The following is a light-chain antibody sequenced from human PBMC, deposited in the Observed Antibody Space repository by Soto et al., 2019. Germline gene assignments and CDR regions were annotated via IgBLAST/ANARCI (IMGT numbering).Light chain of an antibody. J-gene: IGKJ4*01. CDR2: GAS. V-gene: IGKV1-39*01. CDR1: QTISIF. Sequence: DIQMTQSPSSLSASVGDRVTITCRASQTISIFLNWYQQKPGKAPKLLIYGASTLQGGVPSRFSGSGSGTDFTLTISRLQPEDFAVYYCQHRSNWPSVTFGGGTKLEIK. CDR3: QHRSNWPSVT.